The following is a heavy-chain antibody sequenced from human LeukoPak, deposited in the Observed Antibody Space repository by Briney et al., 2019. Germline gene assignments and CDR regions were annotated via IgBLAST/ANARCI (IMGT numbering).Heavy chain of an antibody. J-gene: IGHJ4*02. CDR1: AFTLSDYY. D-gene: IGHD4/OR15-4a*01. CDR2: ISNSGFTT. V-gene: IGHV3-11*01. CDR3: AREDSGGNSFDY. Sequence: PGGSLRLSCAASAFTLSDYYVSRIRQAPGNGLNWGALISNSGFTTYYADSVKGRFTVSRDNAKDSVSLQMDSLRADDTARYYCAREDSGGNSFDYWGQGAQVTVS.